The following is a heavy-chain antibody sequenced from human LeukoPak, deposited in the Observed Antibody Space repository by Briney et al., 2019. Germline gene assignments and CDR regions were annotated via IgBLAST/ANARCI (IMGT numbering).Heavy chain of an antibody. CDR3: ARASATEGQYYFDY. V-gene: IGHV4-34*01. Sequence: SETLSLTCAVYGGSFSGYYWSWIRQPPGKGLEWIGEINHSGSTNYNPSLKSRVTISVDTSKNQFSLKLSSVTAADTAVYYCARASATEGQYYFDYWGQGTLVTVSS. CDR2: INHSGST. CDR1: GGSFSGYY. J-gene: IGHJ4*02.